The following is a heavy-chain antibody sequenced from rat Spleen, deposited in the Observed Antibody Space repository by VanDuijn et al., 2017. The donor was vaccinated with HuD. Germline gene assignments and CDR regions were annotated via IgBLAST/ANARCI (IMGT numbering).Heavy chain of an antibody. V-gene: IGHV5-25*01. D-gene: IGHD1-9*01. CDR1: GLSFSNYD. CDR3: ARPTTGIPFNY. CDR2: ITNASGRT. Sequence: EVQLVESGGGLVQPGRSMKLSCAASGLSFSNYDMAWVRQAPTKGLEWVASITNASGRTYYPDSVKGRFTISRDTAQNTLYLQMNSLRSEDTATYYCARPTTGIPFNYWGQGVMVTVSS. J-gene: IGHJ2*01.